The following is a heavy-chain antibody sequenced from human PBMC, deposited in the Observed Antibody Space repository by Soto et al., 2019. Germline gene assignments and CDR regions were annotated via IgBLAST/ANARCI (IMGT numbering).Heavy chain of an antibody. CDR2: ISGSGGST. Sequence: GGSLRLSCAASGFTFSSYAMSWVRQAPGKGLEWVSAISGSGGSTYYADSVKGRFTISRDNSKNTLYLQMNSLRAEDTAVYYCAKDTPLDGDYLTPFDYWGQGTLVTVSS. J-gene: IGHJ4*02. CDR1: GFTFSSYA. D-gene: IGHD4-17*01. CDR3: AKDTPLDGDYLTPFDY. V-gene: IGHV3-23*01.